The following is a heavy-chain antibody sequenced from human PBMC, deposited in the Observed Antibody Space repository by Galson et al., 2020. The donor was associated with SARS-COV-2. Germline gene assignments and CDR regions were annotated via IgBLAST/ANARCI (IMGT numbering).Heavy chain of an antibody. J-gene: IGHJ4*02. CDR2: INSSGST. V-gene: IGHV4-34*01. Sequence: SETLSLTCAVYGGSFSGYYWSWIHQPPGKGLEWIGEINSSGSTNYNPSLKSRVTISVDTSKNHFSLKLSSVTAADTAVYYCAREENVFLVVTATRMCYFEYGGRGTLASVAS. CDR3: AREENVFLVVTATRMCYFEY. D-gene: IGHD2-21*02. CDR1: GGSFSGYY.